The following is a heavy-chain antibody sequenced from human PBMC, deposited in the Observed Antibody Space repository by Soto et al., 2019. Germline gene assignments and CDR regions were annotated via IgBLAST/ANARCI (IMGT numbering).Heavy chain of an antibody. D-gene: IGHD6-13*01. CDR3: ARSSSWDRIYYFDY. CDR2: IYYSGST. J-gene: IGHJ4*01. Sequence: SGTLSLTCTVSGGSISSYYCSWIRQPPGKGLEWIGYIYYSGSTNYNPSLKSRVTISEDTSKNQFSLKLSSVTAADTAVYYCARSSSWDRIYYFDYWGQGTLVTVSS. CDR1: GGSISSYY. V-gene: IGHV4-59*13.